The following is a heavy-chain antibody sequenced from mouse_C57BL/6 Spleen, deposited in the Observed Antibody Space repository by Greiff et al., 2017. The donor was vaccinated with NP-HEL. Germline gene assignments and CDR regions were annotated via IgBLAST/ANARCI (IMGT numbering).Heavy chain of an antibody. CDR1: GYTFTDYY. D-gene: IGHD1-1*01. J-gene: IGHJ2*01. CDR2: INPNNGGT. Sequence: EVQLQQSGPELVKPGASVKISCKASGYTFTDYYMNWVKQSHGKSLEWIGDINPNNGGTSYNQKFKGKATLTVDKSSSTAYMELRSLTSEDSAVYYWARGGGFITTVVGDFDYWGQGTTLTVSS. CDR3: ARGGGFITTVVGDFDY. V-gene: IGHV1-26*01.